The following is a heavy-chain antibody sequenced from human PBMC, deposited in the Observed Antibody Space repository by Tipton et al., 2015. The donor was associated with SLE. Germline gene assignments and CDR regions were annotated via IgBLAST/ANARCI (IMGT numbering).Heavy chain of an antibody. D-gene: IGHD2-2*01. CDR3: ARGRPVIVVVPAAPRYDYMDV. CDR2: IYYSGST. J-gene: IGHJ6*03. Sequence: LRLSCTVSGGSISSGSYYWGWIRQPPGKGLEWIGSIYYSGSTYYNPSLKSRVTISVDTSKNQFSLKLSSVTAADTAVYYCARGRPVIVVVPAAPRYDYMDVWGKGTTVTVSS. CDR1: GGSISSGSYY. V-gene: IGHV4-39*01.